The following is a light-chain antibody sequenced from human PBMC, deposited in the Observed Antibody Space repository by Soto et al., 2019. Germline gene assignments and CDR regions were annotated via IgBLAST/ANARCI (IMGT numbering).Light chain of an antibody. Sequence: DLQMTQSPSSLSASVGDRVTITCRASQSISSYLNWYQQKPGKAPKLLIYAASSLQSGVPSRFSGSGSGTEFTLTISSLQPEDFATYYCQQSYSTPPMYTFGQGTKLEIK. V-gene: IGKV1-39*01. J-gene: IGKJ2*01. CDR3: QQSYSTPPMYT. CDR2: AAS. CDR1: QSISSY.